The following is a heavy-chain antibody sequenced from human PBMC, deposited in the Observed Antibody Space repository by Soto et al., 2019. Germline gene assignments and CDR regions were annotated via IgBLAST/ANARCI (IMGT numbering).Heavy chain of an antibody. CDR2: VYYSGHT. CDR1: RGSISPYY. Sequence: QVQLQESGPGLVKPSETLSLTCTVSRGSISPYYWSWIRQPPGKGLEWIGYVYYSGHTNYNPSLESRVTRSVDTSRNRFSLNLTSATAADTAVYYCARKGAAASYAHYYMDVWGRGTAVTVSS. V-gene: IGHV4-59*01. D-gene: IGHD6-13*01. CDR3: ARKGAAASYAHYYMDV. J-gene: IGHJ6*03.